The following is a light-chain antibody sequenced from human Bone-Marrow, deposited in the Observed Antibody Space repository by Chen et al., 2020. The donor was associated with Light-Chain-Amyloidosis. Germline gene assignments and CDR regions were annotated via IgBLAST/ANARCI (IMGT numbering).Light chain of an antibody. J-gene: IGKJ3*01. CDR1: QSLLHSNGYNY. Sequence: DIVMTQSPLSLPVTPGETASISCRSSQSLLHSNGYNYLDWYLQKPGQSPQLLIYLGSNRASGVPDRFRGSGSGTDFTLKISRVEAEDVGVYYCMQALHTPTFVPWTKVDIK. CDR3: MQALHTPT. V-gene: IGKV2-28*01. CDR2: LGS.